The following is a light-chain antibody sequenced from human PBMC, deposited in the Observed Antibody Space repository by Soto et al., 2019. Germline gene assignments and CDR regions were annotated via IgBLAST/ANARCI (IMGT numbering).Light chain of an antibody. V-gene: IGKV1-39*01. CDR3: QQSYSTLTWT. CDR1: QSIRNS. Sequence: DIPMNQSPSSLSASVGDRVTITCRASQSIRNSLNWYQQKPGKAPKLLLYAASSLQSGVPSRFSGSGSGTDFTLTISSLQPEDFATYYCQQSYSTLTWTFGQGTKADIK. J-gene: IGKJ1*01. CDR2: AAS.